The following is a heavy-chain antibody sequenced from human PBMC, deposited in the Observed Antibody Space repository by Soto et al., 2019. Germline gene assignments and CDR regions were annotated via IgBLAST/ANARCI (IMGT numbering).Heavy chain of an antibody. Sequence: EVQLVESGGGLVKPGGSLRLSCAASGFTFSSYSMNWVRQAPGKGLEWVSYISSSGSTIYYADSVKGRFTISRDNAKNTLYLQMNSLRAEDTAVYYCASAYSGSYRDWGQGTLVTVSS. D-gene: IGHD1-26*01. J-gene: IGHJ4*02. CDR2: ISSSGSTI. CDR3: ASAYSGSYRD. CDR1: GFTFSSYS. V-gene: IGHV3-21*05.